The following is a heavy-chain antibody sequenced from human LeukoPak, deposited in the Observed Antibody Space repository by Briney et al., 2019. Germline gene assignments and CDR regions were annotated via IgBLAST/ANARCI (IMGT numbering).Heavy chain of an antibody. J-gene: IGHJ4*02. CDR1: GFTFDDYG. CDR3: ARGSTHYDVLTGYHYYFDY. CDR2: INWNGDNT. D-gene: IGHD3-9*01. Sequence: GGSLRLSCAASGFTFDDYGMSWVRQAPGKVLEWVSGINWNGDNTNYADSLKGRFTISRDNAKNSLYLQMNSLRAEDTALYYCARGSTHYDVLTGYHYYFDYWGQGTLVTVSS. V-gene: IGHV3-20*04.